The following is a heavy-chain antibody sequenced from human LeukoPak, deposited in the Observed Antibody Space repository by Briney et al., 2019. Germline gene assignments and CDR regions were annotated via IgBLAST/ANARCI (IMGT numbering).Heavy chain of an antibody. D-gene: IGHD1-26*01. J-gene: IGHJ3*02. V-gene: IGHV3-9*03. CDR3: AKDRTYSGSYAGAFDI. CDR1: GFTFDDYA. CDR2: ISWNSGSI. Sequence: TGGSLRLSCAASGFTFDDYAMHWVRQAPGKGLEWVSGISWNSGSIGYADSVKGRFTISRDNAKNSLYLQMNSLRAEDMALYYCAKDRTYSGSYAGAFDIWGQGTMVTVSS.